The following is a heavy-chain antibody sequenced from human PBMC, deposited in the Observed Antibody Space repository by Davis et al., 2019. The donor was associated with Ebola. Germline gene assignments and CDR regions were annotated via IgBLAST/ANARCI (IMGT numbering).Heavy chain of an antibody. V-gene: IGHV1-69*06. J-gene: IGHJ3*02. Sequence: SAMVYCCASAGSFCANAINCVRHAPGQGLEWMGGIIPMSRKRHSAQKFQDRFTISADTSTVTAYMELSSLRSEDTAVYYCALSSSGGYDVFDIWGQGTRLTVSS. CDR2: IIPMSRKR. CDR3: ALSSSGGYDVFDI. D-gene: IGHD2-15*01. CDR1: AGSFCANA.